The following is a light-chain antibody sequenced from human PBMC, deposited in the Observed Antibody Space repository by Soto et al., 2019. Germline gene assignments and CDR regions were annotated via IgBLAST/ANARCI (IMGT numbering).Light chain of an antibody. CDR2: IAS. CDR3: QEYGTSPWT. V-gene: IGKV3-20*01. CDR1: QSVNSDY. Sequence: EIVLTQSPGTLSLFPGERATLSCRATQSVNSDYLAWYQQKPGQAPRLLIYIASRRATGIPDRFSGSGSGIEFTLTMNRPAPEDVEVYYWQEYGTSPWTFGQGTKVEIK. J-gene: IGKJ1*01.